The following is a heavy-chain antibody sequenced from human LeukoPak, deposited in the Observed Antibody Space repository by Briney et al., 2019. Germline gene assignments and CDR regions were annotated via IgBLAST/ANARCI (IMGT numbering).Heavy chain of an antibody. CDR2: IRTKAYGVTL. Sequence: GGSLRLSCTTSGFNFGVHAVSWVRQAPGKGLEWVGLIRTKAYGVTLAYAASVKGRFIISRDDSQSIAYLQMNSLTIEDTAVYYCTRESRPEGYFDYWGQGTLVTVSS. V-gene: IGHV3-49*04. CDR1: GFNFGVHA. CDR3: TRESRPEGYFDY. J-gene: IGHJ4*02.